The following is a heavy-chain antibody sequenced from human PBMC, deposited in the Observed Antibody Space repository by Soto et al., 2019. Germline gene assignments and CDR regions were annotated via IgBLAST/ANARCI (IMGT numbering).Heavy chain of an antibody. V-gene: IGHV6-1*01. CDR1: GNSVSSNGAC. J-gene: IGHJ6*02. CDR3: ARVHCSAGTCLDGLDF. D-gene: IGHD2-15*01. CDR2: IYYRSKWFH. Sequence: SQTLSLTCVISGNSVSSNGACWNWIRQSPSRGLQWLGRIYYRSKWFHDYAASVESRMAINPDTSRNQFSLQLNYVTPEDTAVYYCARVHCSAGTCLDGLDFWGQGTTVTV.